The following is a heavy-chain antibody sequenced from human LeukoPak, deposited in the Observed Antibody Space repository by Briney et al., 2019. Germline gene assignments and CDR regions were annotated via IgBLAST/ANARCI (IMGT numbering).Heavy chain of an antibody. V-gene: IGHV3-72*01. CDR3: SRDGGEGGNSAFDI. Sequence: GESLRLSCAASGFIFSDYIMDWVRQAPGKGLEWVGRIRTRINSSTTEYAASVKGRFTISRYDSKNSMYLHMNSLKTEDTAVYHCSRDGGEGGNSAFDIWGQGTMVTVSS. D-gene: IGHD4-23*01. CDR1: GFIFSDYI. J-gene: IGHJ3*02. CDR2: IRTRINSSTT.